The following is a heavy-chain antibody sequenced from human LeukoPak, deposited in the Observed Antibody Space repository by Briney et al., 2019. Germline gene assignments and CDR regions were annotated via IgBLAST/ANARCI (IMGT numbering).Heavy chain of an antibody. J-gene: IGHJ3*02. Sequence: RPGGSLKLSCAASGFTFSGSAMHWVRQASGKGLEWVGRIRSKANGYATAYAASVEGRFTISRDDSKNTAYLQMNSLKTEDTAVYYCTRTGGAGGSGSYQNAFDIWGQGTMVTVSS. CDR2: IRSKANGYAT. CDR1: GFTFSGSA. CDR3: TRTGGAGGSGSYQNAFDI. V-gene: IGHV3-73*01. D-gene: IGHD3-10*01.